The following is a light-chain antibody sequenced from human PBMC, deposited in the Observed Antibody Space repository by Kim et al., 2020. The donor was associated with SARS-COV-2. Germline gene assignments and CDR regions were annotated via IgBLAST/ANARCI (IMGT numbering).Light chain of an antibody. V-gene: IGLV2-14*03. CDR2: DVS. CDR1: NSDVGRYDY. Sequence: QSALTQPAPLSGSRGQSITISCTGSNSDVGRYDYVSWYQQFPGKAPKVIIYDVSKRPAGVPNRFFGFKSGNTAFLTISGLHVEDEAVYHCSSYTAKNTWLFGGGTKLTVL. J-gene: IGLJ2*01. CDR3: SSYTAKNTWL.